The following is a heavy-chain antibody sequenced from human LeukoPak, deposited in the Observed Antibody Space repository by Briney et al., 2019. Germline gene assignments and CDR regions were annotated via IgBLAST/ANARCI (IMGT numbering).Heavy chain of an antibody. D-gene: IGHD2-8*01. CDR3: ARGRYAIYYGMDV. V-gene: IGHV3-64*01. CDR2: ISSDGGGT. J-gene: IGHJ6*02. Sequence: LTGGSLRLSCAASGFTFSSYAMHWVRQAPGKGLEYVSSISSDGGGTYYANSVKDRFTISRDHSKNTLYLQMGSLRAEDMAVYYCARGRYAIYYGMDVWGQGTTVTVSS. CDR1: GFTFSSYA.